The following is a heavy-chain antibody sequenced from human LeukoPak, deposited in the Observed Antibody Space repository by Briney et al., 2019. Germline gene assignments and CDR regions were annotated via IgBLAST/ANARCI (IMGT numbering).Heavy chain of an antibody. CDR2: IYTSGST. D-gene: IGHD2-2*01. J-gene: IGHJ6*03. Sequence: PSETLSLICTVSGGSISSYYWSWIRQPAGKGLEWIGRIYTSGSTNYNPSLKSRVTMSVDTSKNQFSLKLSSVTAADTAVYYCARDSLDIVVVPAANYYYYYMDVWGKGTTVTVSS. CDR3: ARDSLDIVVVPAANYYYYYMDV. V-gene: IGHV4-4*07. CDR1: GGSISSYY.